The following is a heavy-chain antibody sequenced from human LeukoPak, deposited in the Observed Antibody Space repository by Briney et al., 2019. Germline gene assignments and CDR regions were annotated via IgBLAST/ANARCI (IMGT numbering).Heavy chain of an antibody. V-gene: IGHV3-21*01. CDR1: GFTFSSYS. CDR3: ARDKVVGATLFDY. J-gene: IGHJ4*02. Sequence: GGSLRLSCAASGFTFSSYSMNWVRQAPGKGLEWVSSISSRSSYRYYADSMKGRFTISRDNAKNSLYLQMNSLRAEDTAVYYCARDKVVGATLFDYWGQGTLVTVSS. D-gene: IGHD1-26*01. CDR2: ISSRSSYR.